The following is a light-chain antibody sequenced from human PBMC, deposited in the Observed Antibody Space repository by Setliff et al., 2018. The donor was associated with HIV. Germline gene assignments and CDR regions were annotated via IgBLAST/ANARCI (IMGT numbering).Light chain of an antibody. Sequence: QAVVTQEPSLTVSPGGTVTLTCGSSTGTVTHGHYPYWFQQKPGHAPRTLIYDTDNKHSWTPARFSGSLLGGKAALTLSGALPEDEAEYYCLLSFDNVVYVFGTGTKVTVL. V-gene: IGLV7-46*01. CDR1: TGTVTHGHY. CDR2: DTD. CDR3: LLSFDNVVYV. J-gene: IGLJ1*01.